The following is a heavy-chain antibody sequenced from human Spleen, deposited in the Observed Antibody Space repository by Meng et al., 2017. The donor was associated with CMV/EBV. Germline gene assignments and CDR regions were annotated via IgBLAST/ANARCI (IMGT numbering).Heavy chain of an antibody. Sequence: QLQRQEAGPGLVKPSETLSLTCTVSGGSISSSSYYWGWFRQPPGKGLEWIGSIYYSGSTYYNPSLKSRVTISVDTSKNQFSLKLSSVTAADTAVYYCARDPGLGTFDPWGQGTLVTVSS. J-gene: IGHJ5*02. CDR2: IYYSGST. CDR1: GGSISSSSYY. D-gene: IGHD1-26*01. CDR3: ARDPGLGTFDP. V-gene: IGHV4-39*07.